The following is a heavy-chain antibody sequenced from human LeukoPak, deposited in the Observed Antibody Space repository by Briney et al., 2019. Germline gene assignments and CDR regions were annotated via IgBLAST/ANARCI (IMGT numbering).Heavy chain of an antibody. CDR3: ARELSVVWGVIRDNWFDP. CDR1: GFTFSDYY. J-gene: IGHJ5*02. V-gene: IGHV3-11*04. CDR2: ISSSGSTI. Sequence: GGSLRLSCAASGFTFSDYYMSWIRQAPGKGLEWVSYISSSGSTIYYADSVKGRFTISRDNAKNSLYLQMNSLRAEDTAVYYCARELSVVWGVIRDNWFDPWGQGTLVTVSS. D-gene: IGHD3-10*01.